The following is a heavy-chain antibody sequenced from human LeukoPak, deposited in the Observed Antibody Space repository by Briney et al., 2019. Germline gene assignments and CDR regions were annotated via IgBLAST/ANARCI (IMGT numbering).Heavy chain of an antibody. CDR2: VYYSGIT. J-gene: IGHJ3*02. V-gene: IGHV4-59*01. Sequence: PSETLSLTCSVSGGSISNYYWSWIRQSPGRGLEWIGYVYYSGITNYNPSLKSRVTMSVDTSKNQFSLKLSSVIAADTAVYYCARDLVPAAIRAFDIWGQETMITVSS. CDR1: GGSISNYY. D-gene: IGHD2-2*01. CDR3: ARDLVPAAIRAFDI.